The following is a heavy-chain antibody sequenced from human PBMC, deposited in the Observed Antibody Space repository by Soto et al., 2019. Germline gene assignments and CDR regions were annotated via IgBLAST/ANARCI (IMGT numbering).Heavy chain of an antibody. CDR1: GGSFSDYY. CDR3: ARGRLVVVPAADSPDVPFSY. V-gene: IGHV4-34*01. J-gene: IGHJ4*02. Sequence: PSKTLSLTCAVYGGSFSDYYWSWIRQPPGKGLEWIGEINHSGSTNYNPSLKSRVTISVDTSKNQFSLKLSSVTAADTAVFFCARGRLVVVPAADSPDVPFSYWGQGTLVTVSS. D-gene: IGHD2-2*01. CDR2: INHSGST.